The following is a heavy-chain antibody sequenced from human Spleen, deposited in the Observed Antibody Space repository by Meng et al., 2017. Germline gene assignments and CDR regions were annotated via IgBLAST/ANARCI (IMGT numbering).Heavy chain of an antibody. CDR2: ISGSGITI. CDR1: GFTFGDYA. Sequence: GGSLRLSCTASGFTFGDYAMRWVRQTPGKGLEWVSHISGSGITIYYPDSVKGRFTISRDNAKNSVYLQMNSLRADDTAVYYCATSSVRDYYYGMDVWGQGTTVTVSS. V-gene: IGHV3-48*03. J-gene: IGHJ6*02. CDR3: ATSSVRDYYYGMDV.